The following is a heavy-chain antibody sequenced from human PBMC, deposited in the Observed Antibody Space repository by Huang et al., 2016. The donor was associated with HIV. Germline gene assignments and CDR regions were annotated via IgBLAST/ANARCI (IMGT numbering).Heavy chain of an antibody. Sequence: QVQLVQSGGEVKQPGASVRVSCKASGYDFGSYGMSWVRQAPGQGVGGVGWMGSEGRETRTAQKFQGRGTMTTDRSATTTYMELRSLRYDDTAVYYCARDTYYTDIWKRNDASFLWGQGTMITVYS. CDR1: GYDFGSYG. V-gene: IGHV1-18*01. D-gene: IGHD3-22*01. CDR3: ARDTYYTDIWKRNDASFL. J-gene: IGHJ3*01. CDR2: MGSEGRET.